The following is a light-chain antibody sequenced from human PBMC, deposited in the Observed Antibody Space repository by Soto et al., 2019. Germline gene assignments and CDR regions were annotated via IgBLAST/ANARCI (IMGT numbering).Light chain of an antibody. CDR1: HSLLHSNGYNY. CDR3: MQALHPPRP. V-gene: IGKV2-28*01. Sequence: VVTQSPLSLPVTPGEPASMSCSSSHSLLHSNGYNYLDWYLQKPGQSPQLLIYLGSNRASGVPDRFSGSGSGTDFTLKISRVEAEDVGLYYCMQALHPPRPSAQRTKAAIK. J-gene: IGKJ1*01. CDR2: LGS.